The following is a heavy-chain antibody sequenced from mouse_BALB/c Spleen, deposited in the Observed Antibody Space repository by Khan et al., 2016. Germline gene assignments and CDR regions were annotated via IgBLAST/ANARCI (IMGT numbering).Heavy chain of an antibody. J-gene: IGHJ3*01. CDR1: GYTFTDYS. CDR2: INTETGEP. Sequence: QIQLVQSGPELKKPGETVKISCKASGYTFTDYSMHWVKQAPGKGLKWMGWINTETGEPTYADDFKGRFAFSLDTSASTAYLQINNLKNEDTATYYCAKGRFAYWGQGTLVTVSA. V-gene: IGHV9-2-1*01. CDR3: AKGRFAY.